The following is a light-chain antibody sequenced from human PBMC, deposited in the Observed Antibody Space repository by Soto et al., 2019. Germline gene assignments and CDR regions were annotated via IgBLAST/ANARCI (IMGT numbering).Light chain of an antibody. Sequence: QSALTQPPSVSGAPGQRVTITCTGSSSNIGADYGVYWYQQLPGTAPKLLIYGNTNRPSGVPDRFSGSKSGTSASLAITGLQAEDEADYYCQSYDSSLRVYVFGAGTKLTVL. CDR1: SSNIGADYG. CDR3: QSYDSSLRVYV. V-gene: IGLV1-40*01. CDR2: GNT. J-gene: IGLJ1*01.